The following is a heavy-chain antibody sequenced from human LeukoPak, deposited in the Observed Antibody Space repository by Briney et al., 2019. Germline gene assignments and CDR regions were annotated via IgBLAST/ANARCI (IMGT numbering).Heavy chain of an antibody. J-gene: IGHJ5*02. CDR3: TRPLYSSNCFDP. D-gene: IGHD6-13*01. V-gene: IGHV3-73*01. CDR2: IRSKSNNYAI. Sequence: GGSLRLSCAASGFTFSGSAMHWVRQASGKGLEWVGRIRSKSNNYAIAYSESVKGRFTISRDDSKNMAYLQLNSLKTEDTAVYYCTRPLYSSNCFDPWGQGTLVTVSS. CDR1: GFTFSGSA.